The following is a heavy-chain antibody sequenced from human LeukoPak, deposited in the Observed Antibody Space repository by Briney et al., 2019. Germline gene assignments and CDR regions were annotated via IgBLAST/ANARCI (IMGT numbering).Heavy chain of an antibody. D-gene: IGHD3-22*01. CDR2: INPNSGGT. V-gene: IGHV1-2*02. CDR3: ARDLTDYYDSSGYLPDY. Sequence: ASVKVSCKASGGTFSSYAISWVRQAPGQGLEWMGWINPNSGGTNYAQKFQGRVTMTRDTSISTAYMELSRLRSDDTAVYYCARDLTDYYDSSGYLPDYWGQGTLVTVSS. CDR1: GGTFSSYA. J-gene: IGHJ4*02.